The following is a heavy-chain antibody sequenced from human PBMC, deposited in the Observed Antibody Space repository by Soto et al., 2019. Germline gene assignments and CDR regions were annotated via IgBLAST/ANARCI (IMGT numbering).Heavy chain of an antibody. CDR2: IYYTGST. CDR3: ARGDDFWSGYPLYYGMDV. V-gene: IGHV4-61*01. CDR1: GGSVSSGSHQ. Sequence: PSETLSLTCTVSGGSVSSGSHQWSWIRQSPGKGLEWIGYIYYTGSTNYNPSLKSRVTMSVDTSKNQFSLKLSSVTAADTAVYYCARGDDFWSGYPLYYGMDVWGQGTTVTVSS. D-gene: IGHD3-3*01. J-gene: IGHJ6*02.